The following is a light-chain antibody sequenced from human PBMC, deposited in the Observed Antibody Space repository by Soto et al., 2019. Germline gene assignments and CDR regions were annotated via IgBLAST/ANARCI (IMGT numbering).Light chain of an antibody. V-gene: IGKV3-20*01. Sequence: EVVITQSPANLSVSPWVGATLSCWASQPVSDKLAWYQQKPGXAPXLLIYGASARALGIPDRFSGSGSGTDFTLTISRLEPEDFAVYYCQQYGSSGTFGQGTKVDIK. CDR1: QPVSDK. CDR3: QQYGSSGT. CDR2: GAS. J-gene: IGKJ1*01.